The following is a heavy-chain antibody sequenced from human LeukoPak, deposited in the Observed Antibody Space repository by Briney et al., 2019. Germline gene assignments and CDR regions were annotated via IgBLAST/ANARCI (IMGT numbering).Heavy chain of an antibody. J-gene: IGHJ5*02. Sequence: SVKVSCKASGYTFTGYYMHWVRQAPGQGLEWMGWINPNSGGTNYAQKFQGRVTMTRDTSISTAYMELSRLRSDDTAVYYCARAIVVVPADRYWFDPWGQETLVTVSS. V-gene: IGHV1-2*02. D-gene: IGHD2-2*01. CDR2: INPNSGGT. CDR1: GYTFTGYY. CDR3: ARAIVVVPADRYWFDP.